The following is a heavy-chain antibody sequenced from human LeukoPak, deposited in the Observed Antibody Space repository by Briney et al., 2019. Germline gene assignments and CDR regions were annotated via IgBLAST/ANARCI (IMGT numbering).Heavy chain of an antibody. D-gene: IGHD5-24*01. CDR2: INPNSGGT. V-gene: IGHV1-2*02. J-gene: IGHJ2*01. Sequence: ASVKVSCKASGYTFTGYYMHWVRQAPGQGLEWMGWINPNSGGTNYAQKFQGRVTMTRDTSTSTVYMELSSLRSEDTAVYYCARNGRDGYNLKWYFDLWGRGTLVTVSS. CDR1: GYTFTGYY. CDR3: ARNGRDGYNLKWYFDL.